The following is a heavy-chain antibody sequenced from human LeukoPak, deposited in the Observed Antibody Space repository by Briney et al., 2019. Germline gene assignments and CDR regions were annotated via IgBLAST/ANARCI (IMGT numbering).Heavy chain of an antibody. V-gene: IGHV1-2*02. CDR3: ARGHYYDSSGYYDFDY. CDR1: GYTFTGYY. CDR2: INPNSGGT. J-gene: IGHJ4*02. Sequence: ASVKVSCKASGYTFTGYYMHWVRQAPGQGLEWMGWINPNSGGTNYAQKFQGRVTMTRDTSISTAYMELSRLRSDDTAVYYCARGHYYDSSGYYDFDYWGQGTLVTVPS. D-gene: IGHD3-22*01.